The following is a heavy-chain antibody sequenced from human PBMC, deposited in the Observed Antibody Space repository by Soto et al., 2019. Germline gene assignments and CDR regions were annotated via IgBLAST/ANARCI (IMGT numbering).Heavy chain of an antibody. V-gene: IGHV4-31*03. J-gene: IGHJ1*01. D-gene: IGHD6-6*01. Sequence: QVQLQESGPGLVKPSQTLSLTCTVSGGSISSGGYYWSWIRQHPGKGLVWIGYIYYSGSTYYNPSLKSRVTISVDTSKNQFSLKLSSVTAADTAVYYCASSLSEYSSSTEYFQHWGQGTLVTVSS. CDR1: GGSISSGGYY. CDR2: IYYSGST. CDR3: ASSLSEYSSSTEYFQH.